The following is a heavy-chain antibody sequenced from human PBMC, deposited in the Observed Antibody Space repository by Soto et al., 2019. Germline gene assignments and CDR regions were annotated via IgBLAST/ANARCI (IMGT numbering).Heavy chain of an antibody. J-gene: IGHJ4*02. CDR2: ISSSAVYI. CDR3: ARDRGYGTPFDC. V-gene: IGHV3-21*01. CDR1: GFNFITYS. Sequence: EVQLVESGGGPVRPGGSLKLSCAASGFNFITYSLSWVRQAPGKGLEWVASISSSAVYIDYADSVKGRFTISRDNANNSLYLQMNSLRAEDTAVYYCARDRGYGTPFDCWGQGTLVTVSS. D-gene: IGHD5-12*01.